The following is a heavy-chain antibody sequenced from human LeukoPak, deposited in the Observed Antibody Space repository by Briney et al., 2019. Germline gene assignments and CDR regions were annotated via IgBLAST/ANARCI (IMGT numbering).Heavy chain of an antibody. CDR2: IYYSGST. V-gene: IGHV4-59*01. D-gene: IGHD5-18*01. CDR3: ARGGGYSYGARYYYGMDV. J-gene: IGHJ6*02. CDR1: GGSISSYY. Sequence: PSETLSLTCTVSGGSISSYYWSWIRQPPGKGLEWIGYIYYSGSTNYNPSLKSRVTISVDTSKNQFSLKLSSVTAADTAVYYCARGGGYSYGARYYYGMDVWGQGTTVTVSS.